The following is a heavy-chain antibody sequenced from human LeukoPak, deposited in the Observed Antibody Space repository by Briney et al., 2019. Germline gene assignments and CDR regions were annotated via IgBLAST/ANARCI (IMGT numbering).Heavy chain of an antibody. V-gene: IGHV7-4-1*02. D-gene: IGHD2-8*01. CDR2: INTNTGNP. Sequence: ASVKVSCKASGYTFISYAMNWVRQAPGQGLEWMGWINTNTGNPTYAQAFTGRFVFSLDTSVSTAYLQISSLKTEDTAVYYCARAAFGVYAIPFDYWGQGTLVTVSS. CDR3: ARAAFGVYAIPFDY. J-gene: IGHJ4*02. CDR1: GYTFISYA.